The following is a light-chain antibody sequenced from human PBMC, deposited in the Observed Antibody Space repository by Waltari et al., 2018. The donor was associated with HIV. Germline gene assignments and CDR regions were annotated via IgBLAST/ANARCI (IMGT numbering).Light chain of an antibody. V-gene: IGLV3-21*02. CDR2: ADS. Sequence: SYVLIQPPSVSVAPGQTARITCGGHNIGSKTVHWYQQRPGQAPILVVYADSDRPSGIPERFSGSNSGNTATLTISRVGAGDEADYYCQVWDTIRDHWVFGGGTKLTVL. CDR3: QVWDTIRDHWV. J-gene: IGLJ3*02. CDR1: NIGSKT.